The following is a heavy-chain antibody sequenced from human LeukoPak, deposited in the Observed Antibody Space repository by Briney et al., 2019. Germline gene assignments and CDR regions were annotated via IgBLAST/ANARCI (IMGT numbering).Heavy chain of an antibody. CDR3: AREVANDASDI. CDR1: GFSFSNYD. D-gene: IGHD5-12*01. J-gene: IGHJ3*02. V-gene: IGHV3-33*01. Sequence: GGSLRLSCAASGFSFSNYDMHWVRQAPGKGLEWVAVIWYDGSNKYYVDSVKGRFTISRDNSKNTLYLQMDSLRVEDTAVYYCAREVANDASDIWGQGTMVTVSS. CDR2: IWYDGSNK.